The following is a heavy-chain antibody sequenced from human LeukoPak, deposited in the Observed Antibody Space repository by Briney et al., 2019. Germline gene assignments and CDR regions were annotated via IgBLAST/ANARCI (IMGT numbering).Heavy chain of an antibody. CDR1: GFTVRSNY. CDR2: IYSGGRI. V-gene: IGHV3-53*01. D-gene: IGHD1-26*01. J-gene: IGHJ3*02. CDR3: AREGVGGSDAFDI. Sequence: GGSLRLSCAASGFTVRSNYMSWVRQAPGKGLEWVSVIYSGGRIDYTDSVRGRFTISRDNSKNTLYLQMNSLRAEDAAVYYCAREGVGGSDAFDIWGQGTMVTVSS.